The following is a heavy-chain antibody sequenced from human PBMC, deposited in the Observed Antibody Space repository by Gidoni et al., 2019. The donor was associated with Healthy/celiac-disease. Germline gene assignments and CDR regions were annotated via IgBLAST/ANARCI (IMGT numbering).Heavy chain of an antibody. CDR1: GFTFSNAW. D-gene: IGHD3-3*01. V-gene: IGHV3-15*01. J-gene: IGHJ4*02. Sequence: EVQLVESGGGLVKPGGSLRLSCAASGFTFSNAWMSWVRQAPGKGLEWVGRIKSKTDGGTTDYAAPVKGRFTISRDDSKNTLYLQMNSLKTEDTAVYYCTTDEDFWSGYYKGVDYWGQGTLVTVSS. CDR2: IKSKTDGGTT. CDR3: TTDEDFWSGYYKGVDY.